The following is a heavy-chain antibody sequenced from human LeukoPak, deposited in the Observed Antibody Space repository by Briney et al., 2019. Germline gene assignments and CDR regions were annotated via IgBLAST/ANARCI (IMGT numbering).Heavy chain of an antibody. J-gene: IGHJ6*02. CDR3: ARDRKQWLVRDYYGMDV. Sequence: ASVKVSCKASGHTFTRYGISWVRQAPGQGLEWMGRISAYNGNTNYAQKFQGRVTMTTDTSTSTAYMELRSLRSDDTAVYYCARDRKQWLVRDYYGMDVWGQGTTVTVSS. V-gene: IGHV1-18*01. CDR1: GHTFTRYG. D-gene: IGHD6-19*01. CDR2: ISAYNGNT.